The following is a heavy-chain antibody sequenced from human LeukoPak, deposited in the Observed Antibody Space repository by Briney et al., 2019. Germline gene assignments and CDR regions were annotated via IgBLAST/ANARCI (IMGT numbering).Heavy chain of an antibody. V-gene: IGHV4-34*01. J-gene: IGHJ6*02. CDR1: GGSFSGYY. CDR2: INHSGST. CDR3: ARYYYYGMDV. Sequence: KPSETLSLTCAVYGGSFSGYYWSWIRQPPGKGLEWIGEINHSGSTNYNPSLKSRVTISVDTSKNQFSLKLSSVTAADTAVYYCARYYYYGMDVWGQGTTVTVS.